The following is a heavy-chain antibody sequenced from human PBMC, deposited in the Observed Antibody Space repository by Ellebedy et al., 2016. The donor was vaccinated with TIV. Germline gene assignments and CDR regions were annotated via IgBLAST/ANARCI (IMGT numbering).Heavy chain of an antibody. J-gene: IGHJ5*02. CDR2: IRQEGDEI. CDR1: GFNFRSYW. Sequence: GESLKIPCAASGFNFRSYWMTWVRQAPGKGLEWVAKIRQEGDEIYYVESVKGRFTISRDNAKNSLFLQMNRLRVEDTAVYYGARRASYGDYAVQVNPWFDPWGQGTLVTVSS. V-gene: IGHV3-7*01. D-gene: IGHD4-17*01. CDR3: ARRASYGDYAVQVNPWFDP.